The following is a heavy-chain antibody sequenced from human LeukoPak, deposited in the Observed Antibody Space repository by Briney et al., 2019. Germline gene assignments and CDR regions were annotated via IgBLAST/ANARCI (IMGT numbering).Heavy chain of an antibody. CDR1: GGFISSGNW. D-gene: IGHD2-2*01. Sequence: SETLSLTCAVSGGFISSGNWWSWVRQPPGKGLEWIGEINHSGSTNYNPSLKSRVTISVDTSKNQFSLKLSSVTAADTAVYYCATPSVVVPAAHKYFQHWGQGTLVTVSS. J-gene: IGHJ1*01. CDR2: INHSGST. V-gene: IGHV4-4*02. CDR3: ATPSVVVPAAHKYFQH.